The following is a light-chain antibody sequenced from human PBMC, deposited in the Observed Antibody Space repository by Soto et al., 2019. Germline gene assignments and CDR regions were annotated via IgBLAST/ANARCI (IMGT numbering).Light chain of an antibody. CDR3: QQGYVRPRT. V-gene: IGKV1-39*01. CDR2: DAS. Sequence: DTQRPHYPATLSXXVGDXVTIXXRASQSISSWLAWYQQKPGKAPKVLIFDASILESGVPSRFSGSGSGTDFTLTISSLQPQDFAPYYCQQGYVRPRTFGQRTKVDI. CDR1: QSISSW. J-gene: IGKJ1*01.